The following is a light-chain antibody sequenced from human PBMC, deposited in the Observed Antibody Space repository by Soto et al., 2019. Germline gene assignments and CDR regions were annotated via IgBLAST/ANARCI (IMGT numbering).Light chain of an antibody. CDR2: TAS. CDR1: QSIARY. V-gene: IGKV1-39*01. CDR3: QQTYNTPWT. Sequence: DLPMTQSPSSLSASVGDRVTITCRASQSIARYVNWYQQKPGKAPKLLVYTASNLQSGVPSGFTGSGSGTDFTLTISSLQPEDFATYYCQQTYNTPWTFGQGTKVEIK. J-gene: IGKJ1*01.